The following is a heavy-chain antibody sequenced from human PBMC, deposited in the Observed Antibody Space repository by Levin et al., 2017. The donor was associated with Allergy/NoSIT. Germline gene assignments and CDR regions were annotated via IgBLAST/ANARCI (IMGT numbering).Heavy chain of an antibody. J-gene: IGHJ4*02. CDR2: IWYDGSNK. Sequence: GESLKISCAASGFTFSSYGMHWVRQAPGKGLEWVAVIWYDGSNKYYADSVKGRFTISRDNSKNTLYLQMNSLRAEDTAVYYCARDPEPWYSSSWYDYWGQGTLVTVSS. CDR1: GFTFSSYG. D-gene: IGHD6-13*01. V-gene: IGHV3-33*01. CDR3: ARDPEPWYSSSWYDY.